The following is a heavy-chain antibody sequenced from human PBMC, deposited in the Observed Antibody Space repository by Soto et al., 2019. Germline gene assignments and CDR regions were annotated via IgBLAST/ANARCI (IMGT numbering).Heavy chain of an antibody. CDR1: GFTFSDYG. V-gene: IGHV3-33*01. D-gene: IGHD6-13*01. J-gene: IGHJ4*02. CDR2: IWYDGSNK. CDR3: ARDPGGSSSSPGDY. Sequence: QVQLVESGGGVVQPGRSLRLSCAASGFTFSDYGMHWVRQAPGKGLEWVAVIWYDGSNKNYADSVKGRFIISRDNSKNRLYLQMNSLRAEDTAVYYCARDPGGSSSSPGDYWGQGTLVTVSS.